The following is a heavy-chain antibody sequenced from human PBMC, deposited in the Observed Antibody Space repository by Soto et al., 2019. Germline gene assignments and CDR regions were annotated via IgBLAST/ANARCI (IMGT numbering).Heavy chain of an antibody. CDR1: GGSLSSYY. CDR2: VYFSGNT. J-gene: IGHJ5*02. V-gene: IGHV4-59*01. Sequence: QVQLQESGPGLVKPSETLPLTCTVSGGSLSSYYWTWLRQSPGKGLEWIGYVYFSGNTNYNPSLKSRVTISIDTSKNQFYLRLASVTAADTAFYYCGSVRPSGYVLSWGQGTLVTVSS. CDR3: GSVRPSGYVLS. D-gene: IGHD6-25*01.